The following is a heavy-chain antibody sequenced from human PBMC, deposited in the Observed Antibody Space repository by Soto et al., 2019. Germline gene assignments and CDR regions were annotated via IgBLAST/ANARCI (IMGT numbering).Heavy chain of an antibody. CDR2: IIPIFGGP. CDR3: AKKGGGASIDFWRANWFDP. J-gene: IGHJ5*02. D-gene: IGHD3-3*01. V-gene: IGHV1-69*06. Sequence: QVQLVQSGAVVKKPGSSVTVSCKASGGMFSDYTISWVRQAPGQGLEWMGGIIPIFGGPHYAQKFQGRVTITADKPPGAVYLELRDPKSEDTAVYYWAKKGGGASIDFWRANWFDPWGQGTLVTVSS. CDR1: GGMFSDYT.